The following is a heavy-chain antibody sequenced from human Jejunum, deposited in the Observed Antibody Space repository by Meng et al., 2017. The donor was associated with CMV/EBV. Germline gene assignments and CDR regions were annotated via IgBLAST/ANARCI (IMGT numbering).Heavy chain of an antibody. J-gene: IGHJ4*02. CDR3: ARDWGDVRGGFDF. CDR2: TYYRSNYYN. Sequence: VKLHQSEPRLVNPSHTPSLTCAISWYSVSSNSAAWNWIRQSPSRGLEWLGRTYYRSNYYNDYALSVKSRITINPDTSKNQFSLQLNSVTPEDTAIYYCARDWGDVRGGFDFWGQGTLVTVSS. CDR1: WYSVSSNSAA. D-gene: IGHD3-10*02. V-gene: IGHV6-1*01.